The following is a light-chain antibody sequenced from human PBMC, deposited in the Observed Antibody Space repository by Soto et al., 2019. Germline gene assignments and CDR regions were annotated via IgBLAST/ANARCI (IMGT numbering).Light chain of an antibody. Sequence: QYVLTQPPSVSGAPGQRVTISCTGSSSNIGAGYDVHWYQQLPGTAPKLLIYGNSNRPSGVPDRFSGSKSGTSASLVITGLQAEDEADYYCQSYDSSLSGCVFGGGTKLTVL. CDR3: QSYDSSLSGCV. V-gene: IGLV1-40*01. CDR1: SSNIGAGYD. CDR2: GNS. J-gene: IGLJ3*02.